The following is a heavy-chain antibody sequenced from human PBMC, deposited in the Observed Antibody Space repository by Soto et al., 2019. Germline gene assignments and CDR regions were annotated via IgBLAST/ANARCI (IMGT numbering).Heavy chain of an antibody. CDR3: ARDRFVVVVPAAIYGMDV. D-gene: IGHD2-2*01. J-gene: IGHJ6*02. Sequence: SQTLSLTCAISGDSVSSNSAVWNWIRQSPSRGLEWLGRTYYRSKWYNDYAVSVKSRITINPDTSKNQFSLQLNSVTPEDTAVYYCARDRFVVVVPAAIYGMDVRGQGTTVTVSS. CDR1: GDSVSSNSAV. CDR2: TYYRSKWYN. V-gene: IGHV6-1*01.